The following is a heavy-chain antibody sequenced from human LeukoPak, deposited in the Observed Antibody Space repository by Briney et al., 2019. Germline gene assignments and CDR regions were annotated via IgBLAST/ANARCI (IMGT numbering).Heavy chain of an antibody. CDR2: INHSGST. Sequence: PSETLSLTCTVSSGSISSYCWSWIRQPPGKGLEWIGEINHSGSTNYNPSLKSRVTISVDTSKNQFSLKLSSVTAADTAVYYCARRNYYGSGPGGFDIWGQGTMVTVSS. D-gene: IGHD3-10*01. CDR3: ARRNYYGSGPGGFDI. V-gene: IGHV4-34*01. J-gene: IGHJ3*02. CDR1: SGSISSYC.